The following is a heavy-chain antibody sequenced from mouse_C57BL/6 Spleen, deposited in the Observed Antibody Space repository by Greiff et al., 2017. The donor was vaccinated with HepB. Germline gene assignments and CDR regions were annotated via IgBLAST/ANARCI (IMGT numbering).Heavy chain of an antibody. CDR3: ARSLERRTAQATAY. J-gene: IGHJ3*01. V-gene: IGHV1-26*01. Sequence: VQLQQSGPELVKPGASVKISCKASGYTFTDYYMNWVKQSHGKSLEWIGDINPNNGGTSYNQKFKGKATLTVDKSSSTAYMELRSLTSEDSAVYYCARSLERRTAQATAYWGQGTLVTVSA. D-gene: IGHD3-2*02. CDR1: GYTFTDYY. CDR2: INPNNGGT.